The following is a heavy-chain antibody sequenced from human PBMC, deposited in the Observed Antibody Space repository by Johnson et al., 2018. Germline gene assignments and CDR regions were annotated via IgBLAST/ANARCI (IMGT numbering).Heavy chain of an antibody. V-gene: IGHV3-23*04. J-gene: IGHJ3*02. CDR2: ISGNGVYT. Sequence: VQLVQSGGGLVQPGGSLRLSCAASGFIFSSYAMTWVRQAPGKGLEWVSAISGNGVYTYYADSLKGRSTIYRDNSKNTLYLQMNSLRAGDTAIYYCVKDLYSGTYPRGLDMWGRGTMVTVSP. D-gene: IGHD1-26*01. CDR3: VKDLYSGTYPRGLDM. CDR1: GFIFSSYA.